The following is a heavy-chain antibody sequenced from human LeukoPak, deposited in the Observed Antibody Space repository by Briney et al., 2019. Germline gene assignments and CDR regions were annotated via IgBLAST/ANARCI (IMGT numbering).Heavy chain of an antibody. D-gene: IGHD3-22*01. V-gene: IGHV1-18*01. CDR3: AREGSLYDSGDYYLSWFDP. Sequence: ASVKVSCKTSGYTFNTYGIAWVRQAPGQGLEWMGWISAYNGNTNYAQNLQDRVTMNTDTSTTTAYMELRSLRSDDTAVYYCAREGSLYDSGDYYLSWFDPWGQGTLVTVSS. CDR2: ISAYNGNT. CDR1: GYTFNTYG. J-gene: IGHJ5*02.